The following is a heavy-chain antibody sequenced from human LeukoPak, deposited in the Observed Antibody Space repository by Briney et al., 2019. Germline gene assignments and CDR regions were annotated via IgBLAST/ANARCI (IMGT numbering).Heavy chain of an antibody. CDR2: ISGSGGST. Sequence: GGTLRLSCAAFGFTFSSYGMSWVRQAPGKGLEWVSAISGSGGSTYYADSVKGRFTISRDNSKNTLYLQMNSLRAEDTAVYYCAKKVYGSEVIDYWGQVTLVTVSS. CDR1: GFTFSSYG. CDR3: AKKVYGSEVIDY. J-gene: IGHJ4*02. V-gene: IGHV3-23*01. D-gene: IGHD3-10*01.